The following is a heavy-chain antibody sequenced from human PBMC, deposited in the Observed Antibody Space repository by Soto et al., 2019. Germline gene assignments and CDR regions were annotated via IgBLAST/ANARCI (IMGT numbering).Heavy chain of an antibody. CDR1: GGSISSYY. Sequence: SDTLSLTCTVSGGSISSYYWSWIRQPPGKGLEWIGYIYYSGSTNYNPSLKSRVTISVDTSKNQFSLKLSSVTAADTAVYYCARVVGQWPGDYYYYYGMAVWGQGTTVTVSS. J-gene: IGHJ6*02. CDR3: ARVVGQWPGDYYYYYGMAV. CDR2: IYYSGST. D-gene: IGHD6-19*01. V-gene: IGHV4-59*07.